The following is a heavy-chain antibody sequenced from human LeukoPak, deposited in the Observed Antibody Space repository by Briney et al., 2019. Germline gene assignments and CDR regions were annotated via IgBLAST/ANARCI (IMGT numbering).Heavy chain of an antibody. CDR3: ARHPFSTPFGY. J-gene: IGHJ4*02. V-gene: IGHV4-59*08. D-gene: IGHD2/OR15-2a*01. Sequence: SETLSLTCSVSGGSTSGFYWSWIRQPPGKGLEWIGYIYYSGDSNSNPSLKSRVTMSLDTSKNQFSLRLSSVTAADTAVYYCARHPFSTPFGYWGRGTLVTVSS. CDR1: GGSTSGFY. CDR2: IYYSGDS.